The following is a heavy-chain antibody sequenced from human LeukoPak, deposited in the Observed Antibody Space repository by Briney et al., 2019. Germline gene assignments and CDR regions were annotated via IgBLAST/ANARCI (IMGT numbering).Heavy chain of an antibody. Sequence: GGSLRLSCAASGFTFSSYGMSWVRQAPGKGLEWVSAISGSGGSTYYADSVKGRFTISRDNSKNTLYLQMNSLRAEDTAVYYCARVYYDYVWGGYETPDYFDYWGQGTLVTVSS. CDR3: ARVYYDYVWGGYETPDYFDY. D-gene: IGHD3-16*01. CDR2: ISGSGGST. CDR1: GFTFSSYG. V-gene: IGHV3-23*01. J-gene: IGHJ4*02.